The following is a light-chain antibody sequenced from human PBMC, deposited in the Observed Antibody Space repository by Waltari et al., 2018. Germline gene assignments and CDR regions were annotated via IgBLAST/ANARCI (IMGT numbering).Light chain of an antibody. Sequence: AIRITQPPSPLSASTGDRVTITCRASQGISSYLAWYQQKPGKAPNLLIYAASTLQSGVPSRFSGSGSGTDFTLTISCLQSEDFATYYCQQYYSYLTFGQGTKLEIK. CDR2: AAS. CDR1: QGISSY. J-gene: IGKJ2*01. CDR3: QQYYSYLT. V-gene: IGKV1-8*01.